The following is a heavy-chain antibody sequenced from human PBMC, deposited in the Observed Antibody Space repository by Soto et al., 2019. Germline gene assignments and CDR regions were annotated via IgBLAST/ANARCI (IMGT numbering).Heavy chain of an antibody. CDR2: IYYSGST. CDR1: GGSISSYY. D-gene: IGHD2-15*01. J-gene: IGHJ6*02. V-gene: IGHV4-59*01. Sequence: SETLSLTCTVSGGSISSYYWSWIRQPPGKGLEWIGYIYYSGSTNYNPSLKSRVTISVDTSKNQFSLKLSSVTAADTAVYYCARDALGYCSGGSCYRSYYHYYGMDVWGQGTTVTVSS. CDR3: ARDALGYCSGGSCYRSYYHYYGMDV.